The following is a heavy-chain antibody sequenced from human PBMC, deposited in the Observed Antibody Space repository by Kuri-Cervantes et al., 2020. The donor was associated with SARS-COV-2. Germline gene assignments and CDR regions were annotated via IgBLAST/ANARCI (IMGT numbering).Heavy chain of an antibody. CDR1: GGSFSGYY. CDR2: IYYSGST. Sequence: SETLSLTCAVYGGSFSGYYWGWIRQPPGKGLEWIGSIYYSGSTYYNPSLKGRVTISVDTSKNQFSLKLSSVTAADTAVYYCASQAAKYCSSTSCYTGVFDYWGQGTLVTVSS. J-gene: IGHJ4*02. V-gene: IGHV4-34*01. CDR3: ASQAAKYCSSTSCYTGVFDY. D-gene: IGHD2-2*02.